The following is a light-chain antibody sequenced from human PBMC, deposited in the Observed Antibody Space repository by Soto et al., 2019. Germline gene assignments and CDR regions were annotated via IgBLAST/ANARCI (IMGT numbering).Light chain of an antibody. CDR1: STDVGGYNY. Sequence: QSVLTQPRSVSGSPGQSVTISCTGTSTDVGGYNYVSWYQQHPGKVPKLMLYDVSKRPSGVPDRFSGSKSGNTASLTISGLQAEDEADYYCCSYAGSDTLYVFGSGTKLTV. CDR2: DVS. V-gene: IGLV2-11*01. CDR3: CSYAGSDTLYV. J-gene: IGLJ1*01.